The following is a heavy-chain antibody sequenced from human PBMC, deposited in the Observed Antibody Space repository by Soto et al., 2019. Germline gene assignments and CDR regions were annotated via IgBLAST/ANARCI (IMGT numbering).Heavy chain of an antibody. CDR2: ISGFSAGSAST. CDR1: GFTFNSYA. CDR3: ARVPVFCALDDVDF. Sequence: EVQLLESGGGLVQPGGSLRLSCAASGFTFNSYAMHWVRQAPGKGLGWVSGISGFSAGSASTYFADSVKGRFIISRDTASNTLYLQGNKLGAEVTALYYGARVPVFCALDDVDFWCHGKVVTGSS. J-gene: IGHJ3*01. V-gene: IGHV3-23*01. D-gene: IGHD3-10*01.